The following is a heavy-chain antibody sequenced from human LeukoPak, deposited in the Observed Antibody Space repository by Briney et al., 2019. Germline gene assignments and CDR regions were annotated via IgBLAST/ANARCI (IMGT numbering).Heavy chain of an antibody. D-gene: IGHD3-3*01. Sequence: ASVKVSCKASGYTFTNYYMHWVRQAPGQGLEWMGILNPSGTTSYAQKFQGRVTMTRDTSTSTAYMELSSLRSEDTAVYYCARDRIPGGVVTFDYWGQGTLVTVSS. CDR1: GYTFTNYY. V-gene: IGHV1-46*01. J-gene: IGHJ4*02. CDR2: LNPSGTT. CDR3: ARDRIPGGVVTFDY.